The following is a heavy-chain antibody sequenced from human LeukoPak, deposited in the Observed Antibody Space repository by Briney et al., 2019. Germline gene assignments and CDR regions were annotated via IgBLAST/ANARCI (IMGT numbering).Heavy chain of an antibody. D-gene: IGHD3-3*01. Sequence: RXXXXXXXXXXSAIIGSGCSTYYADSVKGQFTISRDNSKNTLYLQMNSLRAEDTAVYYCARAGVVITNWFDPWGQGTLVTVSS. CDR3: ARAGVVITNWFDP. CDR2: IIGSGCST. J-gene: IGHJ5*02. V-gene: IGHV3-23*01.